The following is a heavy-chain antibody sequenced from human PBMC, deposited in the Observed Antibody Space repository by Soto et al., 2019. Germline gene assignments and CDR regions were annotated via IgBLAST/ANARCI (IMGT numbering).Heavy chain of an antibody. CDR2: IYPGDSDT. Sequence: PGESLKVSCKGSGYSFTSYWIGWVRQMPWKGLEWMGIIYPGDSDTRYSPSFQGQVTISADKSISTAYLQWSSLKASDTAMYYCARHYDEGGSSWYPDDAFDIWGQGTMVTVSS. J-gene: IGHJ3*02. CDR3: ARHYDEGGSSWYPDDAFDI. V-gene: IGHV5-51*01. D-gene: IGHD6-13*01. CDR1: GYSFTSYW.